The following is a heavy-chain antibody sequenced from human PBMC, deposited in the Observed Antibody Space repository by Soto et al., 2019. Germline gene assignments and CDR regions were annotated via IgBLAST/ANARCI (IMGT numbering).Heavy chain of an antibody. J-gene: IGHJ6*02. V-gene: IGHV1-2*02. D-gene: IGHD3-10*02. Sequence: QVQLLQSGAEVKEPGDSVRVSCEASGYTFTAYYIHWVRQAPGQGLEWMGWINPKFGDTTYAQDFQGRVSMTRDMSISTVYMELSRLTSDDTAIYYCARNMDYYYGRGSGNGYGVWGQGTTVTVFS. CDR1: GYTFTAYY. CDR3: ARNMDYYYGRGSGNGYGV. CDR2: INPKFGDT.